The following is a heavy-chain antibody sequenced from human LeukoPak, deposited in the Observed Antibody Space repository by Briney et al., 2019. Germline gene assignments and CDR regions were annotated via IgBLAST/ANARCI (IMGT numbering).Heavy chain of an antibody. CDR2: ISSRSSTI. J-gene: IGHJ4*02. D-gene: IGHD2-2*01. Sequence: QPGGSLRLSCAASGFTFSSYSMNWVRQAPGKGLEWVSYISSRSSTIYYADSVKGRFTISRDNAKNSLYLQMNSLRAEDTAVYYCARALGYCSSASCYYFDNWGQGTLVTVSS. CDR1: GFTFSSYS. CDR3: ARALGYCSSASCYYFDN. V-gene: IGHV3-48*01.